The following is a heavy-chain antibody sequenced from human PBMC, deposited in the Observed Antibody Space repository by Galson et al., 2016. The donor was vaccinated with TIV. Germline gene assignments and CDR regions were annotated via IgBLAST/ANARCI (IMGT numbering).Heavy chain of an antibody. CDR2: ISSGGST. J-gene: IGHJ6*02. CDR3: ARDRRHCGNECYLYYYYGMDV. D-gene: IGHD2-21*01. V-gene: IGHV3-66*02. CDR1: GFIVSGNY. Sequence: SLRLSCAASGFIVSGNYMTWVRQAPGKGLEWVSLISSGGSTSYSDSVKGRFTIPRDNSKNTLYLQMNSLRPEDTAVYYCARDRRHCGNECYLYYYYGMDVWGQGATVTVSS.